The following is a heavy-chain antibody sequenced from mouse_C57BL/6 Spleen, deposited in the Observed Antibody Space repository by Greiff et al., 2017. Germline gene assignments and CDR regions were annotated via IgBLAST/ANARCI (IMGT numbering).Heavy chain of an antibody. J-gene: IGHJ3*01. D-gene: IGHD1-1*01. CDR3: TRSRGSFAY. V-gene: IGHV1-15*01. CDR1: GYTFTDYE. Sequence: QVQLKQSGAELVRPGASVTLSCKASGYTFTDYEMNWVKQTPVHGLEWIGAIDPETGGTAYNQKFKGKAILTADKSSSTAYMELRSLTSEDSAVYYCTRSRGSFAYWGQGTLVTVSA. CDR2: IDPETGGT.